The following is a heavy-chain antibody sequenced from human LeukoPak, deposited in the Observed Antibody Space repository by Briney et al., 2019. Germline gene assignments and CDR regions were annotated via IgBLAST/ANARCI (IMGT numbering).Heavy chain of an antibody. V-gene: IGHV3-33*01. CDR3: ARLLTIFGVAALDY. J-gene: IGHJ4*02. CDR2: IWYDGSNK. Sequence: GGSLRLSCAASGFTFSSYGMHWVRQAPGKGLEWVAVIWYDGSNKYYADSAKGRFTISRDNSKNTLYLQMNSLRAEDTAVYYCARLLTIFGVAALDYWGQGTLVTVSS. D-gene: IGHD3-3*01. CDR1: GFTFSSYG.